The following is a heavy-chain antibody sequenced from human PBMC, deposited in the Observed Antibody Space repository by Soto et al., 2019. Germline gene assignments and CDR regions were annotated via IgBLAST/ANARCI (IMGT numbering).Heavy chain of an antibody. J-gene: IGHJ3*02. CDR1: GFTFSSYS. V-gene: IGHV3-48*02. CDR3: ATDKLTGDPWEAFDT. Sequence: QLVESGGGLIQPGGSLRLSCAASGFTFSSYSMSWVRQPPGKGLEWLSYIDTSGTAMYYADSVEGRFAISRDNAKRSLYLQVNSLRDEDTAVYYCATDKLTGDPWEAFDTWGQGTMVTVSP. CDR2: IDTSGTAM. D-gene: IGHD3-9*01.